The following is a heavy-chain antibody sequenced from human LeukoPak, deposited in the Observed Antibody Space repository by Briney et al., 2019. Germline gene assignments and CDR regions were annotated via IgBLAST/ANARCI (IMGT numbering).Heavy chain of an antibody. J-gene: IGHJ6*03. V-gene: IGHV3-11*04. D-gene: IGHD4-11*01. Sequence: GGSLRLSCAASGFTFSDYYMSWIRQAPGKGLEWVSYISSSGSTIYYADSVKGRFTISRDNAKNSLYLQMNSLRAEDTAVYYCARDPVNTFHYYYYYYMDVWGKGTTVTVSS. CDR1: GFTFSDYY. CDR3: ARDPVNTFHYYYYYYMDV. CDR2: ISSSGSTI.